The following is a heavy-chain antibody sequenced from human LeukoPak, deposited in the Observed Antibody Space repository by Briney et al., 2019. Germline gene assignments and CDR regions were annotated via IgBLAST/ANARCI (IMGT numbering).Heavy chain of an antibody. CDR2: INPNSGGT. Sequence: GASVKVSCKASGYTFTSYDINWVRQATGQGLEWMGWINPNSGGTNYAQKFQGRVTMTRDTSISTAYMELSRLRSDDTAVYYCAREGYYDSSGYAYDAFDIWGQGTMVTVSS. CDR3: AREGYYDSSGYAYDAFDI. CDR1: GYTFTSYD. J-gene: IGHJ3*02. D-gene: IGHD3-22*01. V-gene: IGHV1-2*02.